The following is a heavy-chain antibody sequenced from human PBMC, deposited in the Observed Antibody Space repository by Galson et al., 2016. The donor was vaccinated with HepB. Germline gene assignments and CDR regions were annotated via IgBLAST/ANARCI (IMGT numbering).Heavy chain of an antibody. J-gene: IGHJ4*02. D-gene: IGHD4-17*01. Sequence: SLRLSCAASGFSFSNYALHWVRQAPGKGLEWVAVVSSDGNTHYYGDAVKGRFTISRDNSKNTLFLQMNGLRPDDTAVYYCAREANDHSILGDYGDHFDNWGQGSVATVSA. V-gene: IGHV3-30*03. CDR3: AREANDHSILGDYGDHFDN. CDR2: VSSDGNTH. CDR1: GFSFSNYA.